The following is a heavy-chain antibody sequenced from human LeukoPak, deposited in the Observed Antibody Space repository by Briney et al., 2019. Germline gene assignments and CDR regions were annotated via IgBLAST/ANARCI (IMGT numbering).Heavy chain of an antibody. CDR3: ARGLPGIAVAGGFDY. Sequence: GGSLRLSCAASGFTFSSYGMHWVRQAPGKGLEWVAFIRYDGSNKYYADSVKGRFTISRDNSKNTLYLQMNSLRAEDTAVYYCARGLPGIAVAGGFDYWGQGTLVTVSS. J-gene: IGHJ4*02. CDR1: GFTFSSYG. V-gene: IGHV3-30*02. D-gene: IGHD6-19*01. CDR2: IRYDGSNK.